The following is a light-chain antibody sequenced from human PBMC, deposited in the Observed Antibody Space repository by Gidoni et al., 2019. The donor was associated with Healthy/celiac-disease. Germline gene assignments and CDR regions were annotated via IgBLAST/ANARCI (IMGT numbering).Light chain of an antibody. Sequence: QSALTQPASVSGSPGQSITISCTGTSSDLGGYNYVSWYQQHPGKAPKLMIYEVSHRPSGVSNRFSGSKSGNTASLTISGLQAEDEADYYCSSYTSSSTVVFGGGTKLTVL. J-gene: IGLJ2*01. CDR3: SSYTSSSTVV. V-gene: IGLV2-14*01. CDR2: EVS. CDR1: SSDLGGYNY.